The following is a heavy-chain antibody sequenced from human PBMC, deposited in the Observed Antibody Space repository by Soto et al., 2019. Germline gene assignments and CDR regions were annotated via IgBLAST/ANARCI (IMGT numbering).Heavy chain of an antibody. D-gene: IGHD2-21*02. J-gene: IGHJ6*02. CDR1: GASISSGDS. Sequence: TLSLTCTVSGASISSGDSFWSWIRQPPGKGLEWFALIYWDDDKRYSPSLRSRLTITKDTSKNQVVLTMTNMDPVDTATYYCIQSRCGGDCLQSYASYYYYGMDVWGQGTTVTVS. CDR3: IQSRCGGDCLQSYASYYYYGMDV. V-gene: IGHV2-5*08. CDR2: IYWDDDK.